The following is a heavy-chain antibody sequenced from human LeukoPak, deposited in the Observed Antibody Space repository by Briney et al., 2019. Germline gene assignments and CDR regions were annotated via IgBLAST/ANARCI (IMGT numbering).Heavy chain of an antibody. CDR3: ARDGYNSRWYYYYGMDV. CDR2: INPNSGGT. CDR1: GYTFTGYY. J-gene: IGHJ6*02. D-gene: IGHD5-24*01. Sequence: GASVNVSCKASGYTFTGYYMHWVRQAPGQGLEWMGWINPNSGGTNYAQKFQGRVTMTRDTSISTAYMELSRLRSDDTAVYYCARDGYNSRWYYYYGMDVWGQGTTVTVSS. V-gene: IGHV1-2*02.